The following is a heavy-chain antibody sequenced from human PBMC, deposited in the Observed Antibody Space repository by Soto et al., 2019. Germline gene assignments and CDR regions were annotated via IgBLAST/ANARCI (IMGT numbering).Heavy chain of an antibody. CDR2: IIPIFGTA. CDR3: AGGQNGGGWGGYFDY. J-gene: IGHJ4*02. CDR1: GGTFSSYA. D-gene: IGHD3-16*01. V-gene: IGHV1-69*12. Sequence: QVQLVQSGAEVKKPGSSVKVSCKASGGTFSSYAIDWVRQAPGQGLEWMGGIIPIFGTADYAQKFQGRVTITADESTSTAYLALSSLRSEDTAVYYCAGGQNGGGWGGYFDYWGQGTLVTVSS.